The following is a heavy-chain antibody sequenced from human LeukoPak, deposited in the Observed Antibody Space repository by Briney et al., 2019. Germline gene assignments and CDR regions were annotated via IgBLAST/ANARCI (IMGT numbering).Heavy chain of an antibody. D-gene: IGHD6-19*01. CDR2: ITGSDDSA. J-gene: IGHJ4*02. V-gene: IGHV3-23*01. Sequence: GGSLRLSCAASGFAFSNYAMSWVRQAPGKGLEWVSAITGSDDSAYYADSVKGRFTIDRDNSKNTLYLQMNSLRGEDTAVYYCAKDASGYSSGCLDYWGQGTLVTVSS. CDR3: AKDASGYSSGCLDY. CDR1: GFAFSNYA.